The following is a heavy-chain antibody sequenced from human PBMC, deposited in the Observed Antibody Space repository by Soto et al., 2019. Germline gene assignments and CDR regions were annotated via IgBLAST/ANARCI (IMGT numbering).Heavy chain of an antibody. CDR2: ISCKNGNT. CDR1: CSTFISPG. Sequence: ASVTGSCTASCSTFISPGVSLVRQAPGQGLEWMGWISCKNGNTKFAQKFQGSVTLTTDTPTSTAYMEVRSLRTDDTAVYYCARVSSSIVVVPDYGMDGWGQGTTVTVSS. V-gene: IGHV1-18*04. CDR3: ARVSSSIVVVPDYGMDG. J-gene: IGHJ6*02. D-gene: IGHD2-2*01.